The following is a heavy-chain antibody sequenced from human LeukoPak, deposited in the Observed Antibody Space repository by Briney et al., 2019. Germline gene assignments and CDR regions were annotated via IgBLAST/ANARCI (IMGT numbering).Heavy chain of an antibody. CDR2: ISSDGSKK. D-gene: IGHD3-10*01. CDR3: AKARSMDLWTVPFDH. CDR1: GFIFNNYA. J-gene: IGHJ4*02. V-gene: IGHV3-30*04. Sequence: GGSLRLSCAASGFIFNNYAMHWVRQAPGKGLEWVALISSDGSKKSYADSVKGRFTISRDNAKNTLYLQMNSLRAGDTAVYYCAKARSMDLWTVPFDHWGQGTLVTVSS.